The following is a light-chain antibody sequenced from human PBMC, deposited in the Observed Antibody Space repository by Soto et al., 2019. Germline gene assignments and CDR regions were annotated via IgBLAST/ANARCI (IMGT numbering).Light chain of an antibody. J-gene: IGLJ1*01. CDR3: GSWEDSLTAYV. Sequence: QSVLTQPPSVSAAPGQKVTISCSGSSSNIGNNYVSWYQQLPGTAPKLLIYGNNKRPSGIPDRFSGSKSGTSATLGITGLQTGDEADYYCGSWEDSLTAYVFGTGTKLTVL. V-gene: IGLV1-51*01. CDR2: GNN. CDR1: SSNIGNNY.